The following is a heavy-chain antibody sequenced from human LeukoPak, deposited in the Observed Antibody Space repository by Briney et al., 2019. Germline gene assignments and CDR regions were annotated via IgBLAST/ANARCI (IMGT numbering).Heavy chain of an antibody. CDR3: ASTVTGNYYYYYMDV. V-gene: IGHV4-59*01. CDR1: GGSISSYY. Sequence: PSETLSLTCTVSGGSISSYYWSWIRQPPGKGLEWIGYIYYSGSTNYNPSLKSRVTISVDTSKNQFSLKLSSVTAADTVVYYCASTVTGNYYYYYMDVWGKGTTVTVSS. CDR2: IYYSGST. J-gene: IGHJ6*03. D-gene: IGHD4-17*01.